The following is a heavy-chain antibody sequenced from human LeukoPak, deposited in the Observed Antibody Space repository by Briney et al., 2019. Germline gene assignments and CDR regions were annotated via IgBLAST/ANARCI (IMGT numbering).Heavy chain of an antibody. V-gene: IGHV3-49*04. CDR3: TRLRPYYYDSSGSFDY. J-gene: IGHJ4*02. Sequence: GGSLRLSCTASGFTFGDHAMSWVRQAPGKGLEWVGFIRSKAYGGTTEYAASVKGRFTISRDDSKSIAYLQMNSLKTEDTAVYYCTRLRPYYYDSSGSFDYWGQGTLVTVSP. CDR1: GFTFGDHA. D-gene: IGHD3-22*01. CDR2: IRSKAYGGTT.